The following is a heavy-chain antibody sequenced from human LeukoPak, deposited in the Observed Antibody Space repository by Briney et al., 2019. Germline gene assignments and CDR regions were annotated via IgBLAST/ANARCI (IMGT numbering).Heavy chain of an antibody. Sequence: GGSLSLSCAASGFTFSSYWMSWVRQAPGKGLEWVANIKQDGSEKYYVDSVKGRFTISRDNAKNSLYLQMNSLRAEDTAVYYCARESYYDSSGPFDYWGQGTLVTVSS. CDR2: IKQDGSEK. J-gene: IGHJ4*02. V-gene: IGHV3-7*01. CDR3: ARESYYDSSGPFDY. CDR1: GFTFSSYW. D-gene: IGHD3-22*01.